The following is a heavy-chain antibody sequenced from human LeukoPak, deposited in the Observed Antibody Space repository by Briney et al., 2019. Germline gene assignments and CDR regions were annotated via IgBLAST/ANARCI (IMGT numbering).Heavy chain of an antibody. CDR1: GFTFTNYA. CDR3: AKDVRTLDAFDI. V-gene: IGHV3-23*01. J-gene: IGHJ3*02. CDR2: ISGSGGGT. Sequence: PGGSVRLSCAASGFTFTNYAMSWVRQAPGKGLKWVSSISGSGGGTYYADSVKGRFTISRDTSKNTLYLQMNSLRAEDTAVYYCAKDVRTLDAFDIWGQGTMVTVS.